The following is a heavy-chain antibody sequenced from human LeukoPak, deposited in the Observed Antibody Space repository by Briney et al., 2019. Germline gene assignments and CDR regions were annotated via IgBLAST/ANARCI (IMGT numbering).Heavy chain of an antibody. V-gene: IGHV3-7*03. CDR1: GFTFSSYW. J-gene: IGHJ6*02. CDR2: INQDGSTK. CDR3: AKEGTDSSSWSYGMDV. D-gene: IGHD6-13*01. Sequence: GGSLRLSCTASGFTFSSYWMNWVRQAPGTGLEWVANINQDGSTKYYLDSVKGRFTISRDNAKNSLYLQMNSLRAEDTALYYCAKEGTDSSSWSYGMDVWGQGTTVTVSS.